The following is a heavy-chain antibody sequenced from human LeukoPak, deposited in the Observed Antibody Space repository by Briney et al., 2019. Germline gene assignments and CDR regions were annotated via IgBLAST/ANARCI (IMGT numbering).Heavy chain of an antibody. V-gene: IGHV4-4*07. D-gene: IGHD6-13*01. CDR2: IYNSESI. Sequence: SETLSLTCTVSGGSINGYYWSWIRQPAGKGLEWIGRIYNSESINYNPSLKSRVTMSIDTSMSQFSLKLNSVTAADTAVYYCARDRSSSYTRDWFDPWGQGALVTVSS. CDR1: GGSINGYY. CDR3: ARDRSSSYTRDWFDP. J-gene: IGHJ5*02.